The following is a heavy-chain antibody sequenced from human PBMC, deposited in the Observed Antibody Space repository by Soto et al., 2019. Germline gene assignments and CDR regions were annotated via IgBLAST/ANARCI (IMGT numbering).Heavy chain of an antibody. D-gene: IGHD3-10*01. J-gene: IGHJ4*02. CDR2: IYYTGNS. Sequence: QVQLRESGPGLVKPSETLSLTCTVSGVSISTYYWSWIRQPPGKGLEWIGYIYYTGNSVYNPSLNSPXXLXVXXSKNQFSLRLSSVTAADTAVYYCARFYGPSSSFDSWGQGSLVTVSS. V-gene: IGHV4-59*01. CDR1: GVSISTYY. CDR3: ARFYGPSSSFDS.